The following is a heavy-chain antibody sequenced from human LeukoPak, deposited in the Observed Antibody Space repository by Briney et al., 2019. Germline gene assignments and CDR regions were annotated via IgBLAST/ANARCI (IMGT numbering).Heavy chain of an antibody. CDR3: ARLHSSGWYLDC. CDR1: GGSISSSTYY. Sequence: PSETLSVTCTVSGGSISSSTYYWAWIRQSQGLEWIGSIYYSGSTYYNPSLKSRVEISVDTSKNQFSLNLNSVTAADTAVYYCARLHSSGWYLDCWGQGTLVIVSS. V-gene: IGHV4-39*01. J-gene: IGHJ4*02. D-gene: IGHD6-19*01. CDR2: IYYSGST.